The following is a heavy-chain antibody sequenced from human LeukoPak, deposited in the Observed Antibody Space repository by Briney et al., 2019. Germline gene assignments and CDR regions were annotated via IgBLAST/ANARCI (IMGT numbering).Heavy chain of an antibody. D-gene: IGHD6-19*01. CDR1: GYTFTSYD. V-gene: IGHV1-8*01. CDR3: ARRAFYSSGWYPWFDP. J-gene: IGHJ5*02. CDR2: MNPNSGNT. Sequence: ASVKVSCKASGYTFTSYDINWVRQATGQGLEWMGWMNPNSGNTGYAQKFQGRVTMTRNTSISAAYMELSSLRSEDTAVYYCARRAFYSSGWYPWFDPWGQGTLVTVSS.